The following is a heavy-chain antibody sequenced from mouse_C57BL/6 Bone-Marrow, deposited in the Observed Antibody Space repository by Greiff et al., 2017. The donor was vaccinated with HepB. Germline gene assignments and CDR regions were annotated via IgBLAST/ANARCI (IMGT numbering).Heavy chain of an antibody. V-gene: IGHV3-6*01. CDR3: ARDPSDSSGYWFAY. Sequence: ESGPGLVKPSQSLSLTCSVTGYSITSGYYWNWIRQFPGNKLEWMGYISYDGSNNYNPSLKNRISITRDTSKNQFFLKLNSVTTEDTATYYCARDPSDSSGYWFAYWGQGTLVTVSA. D-gene: IGHD3-2*02. CDR1: GYSITSGYY. J-gene: IGHJ3*01. CDR2: ISYDGSN.